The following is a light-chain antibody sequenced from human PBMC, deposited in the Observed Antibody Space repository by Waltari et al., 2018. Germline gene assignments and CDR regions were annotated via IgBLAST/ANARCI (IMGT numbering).Light chain of an antibody. CDR2: DVY. CDR1: STDIGTSRF. J-gene: IGLJ3*02. Sequence: QSALTQPASVSGAPGQSITISCTGTSTDIGTSRFVSWYRQHPGQAPQLLIDDVYNRPAGGSNRFSGSKSGTTTSLSIAGIQTEDEADDYYSSYTASNTMVVGGGTKLTVI. V-gene: IGLV2-14*03. CDR3: SSYTASNTMV.